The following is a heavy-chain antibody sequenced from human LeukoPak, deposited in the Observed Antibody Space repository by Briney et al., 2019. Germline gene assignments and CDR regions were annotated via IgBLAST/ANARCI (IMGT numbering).Heavy chain of an antibody. V-gene: IGHV4-34*01. D-gene: IGHD2-2*01. CDR2: INHSGST. Sequence: TSETLSLTCAVYGGSFSGYYWSWIRQPPGKGLEWIGEINHSGSTNYNPSLKSRVTISVGTSKNQFSLKLSSVTAADTAVYYCARHLVVVVVPAATENWFDPWGQGTLVTVSS. CDR3: ARHLVVVVVPAATENWFDP. J-gene: IGHJ5*02. CDR1: GGSFSGYY.